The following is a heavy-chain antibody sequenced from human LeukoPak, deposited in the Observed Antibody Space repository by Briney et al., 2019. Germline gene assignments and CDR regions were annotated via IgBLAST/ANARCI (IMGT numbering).Heavy chain of an antibody. CDR3: AKFRSGANDAFDI. V-gene: IGHV3-23*01. Sequence: GGSLRLSCAASGFTFSSYAMSWVRQAPGKGLEWVSAISGSGGDTHYTDSVKGRLTISRDNSKNTLYVQMNSLGAEDTAVYYCAKFRSGANDAFDIWGQGTMVTVSS. CDR2: ISGSGGDT. J-gene: IGHJ3*02. CDR1: GFTFSSYA. D-gene: IGHD2-15*01.